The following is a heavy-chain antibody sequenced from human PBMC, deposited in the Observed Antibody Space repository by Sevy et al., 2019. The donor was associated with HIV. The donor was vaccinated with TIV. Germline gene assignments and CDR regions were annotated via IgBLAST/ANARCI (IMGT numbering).Heavy chain of an antibody. V-gene: IGHV3-48*03. D-gene: IGHD1-7*01. Sequence: GGSLRLSCEASGFTLTSYEMNWVRQAPGKGLEWVSYISSIGNTIYYADSAKGRFTISRDKAKKSVYLQMNSLRADDTAVYFCARRGTFRFSDAFDIWGQGTMVTVSS. CDR1: GFTLTSYE. CDR3: ARRGTFRFSDAFDI. J-gene: IGHJ3*02. CDR2: ISSIGNTI.